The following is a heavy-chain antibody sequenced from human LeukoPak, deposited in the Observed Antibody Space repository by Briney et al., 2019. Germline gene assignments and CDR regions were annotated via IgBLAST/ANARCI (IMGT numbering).Heavy chain of an antibody. CDR2: ISGSGGTT. J-gene: IGHJ5*02. CDR3: ARAGQNNWFDP. CDR1: GFTFRSYA. Sequence: GGSLRLSCAASGFTFRSYAMTWARQAPGKGLEWVSTISGSGGTTYHTDSVKGRFTISRDNSKNTVYLQMNSLRAEDTAVYHCARAGQNNWFDPWGQGTLVTVSS. V-gene: IGHV3-23*01.